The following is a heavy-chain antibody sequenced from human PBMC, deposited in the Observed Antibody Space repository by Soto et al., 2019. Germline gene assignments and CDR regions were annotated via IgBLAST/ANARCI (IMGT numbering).Heavy chain of an antibody. CDR1: GFTFTSSA. D-gene: IGHD3-3*01. Sequence: SVKVSCKASGFTFTSSAVQWVRQARGQRLEWIGWIVVGSGNTNYAQKFQERVTITRDMSTSTAYMELSSLRSEDTAVYYCAAGYYDFCSGYYPFDYLGHGTLVTVSS. J-gene: IGHJ4*01. CDR3: AAGYYDFCSGYYPFDY. V-gene: IGHV1-58*01. CDR2: IVVGSGNT.